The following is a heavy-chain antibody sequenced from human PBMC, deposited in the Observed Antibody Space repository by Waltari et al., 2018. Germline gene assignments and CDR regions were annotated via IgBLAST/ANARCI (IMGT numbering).Heavy chain of an antibody. J-gene: IGHJ2*01. Sequence: EVQLLESGGGLVQPGGSLRLSCAASGFTFSSYAMSWVRQAPGKGLGGVSAISGSGGSTYYADAVKGRFTISRDNSKNTLYLQMNSLRAEDTAVYYCARVRSYHWYFDLWGRGTLVTVSS. CDR3: ARVRSYHWYFDL. D-gene: IGHD1-26*01. CDR2: ISGSGGST. CDR1: GFTFSSYA. V-gene: IGHV3-23*01.